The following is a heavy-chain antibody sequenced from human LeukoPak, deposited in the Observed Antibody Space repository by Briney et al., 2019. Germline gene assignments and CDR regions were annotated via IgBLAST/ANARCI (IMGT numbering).Heavy chain of an antibody. D-gene: IGHD3-10*01. CDR3: ARHLTRYSALDY. CDR1: GGAISSYY. J-gene: IGHJ4*02. V-gene: IGHV4-59*08. Sequence: SETLSLTCTVSGGAISSYYGSWIRQPPGKGLEWIGYIYDSGSTNYNPSLKSRVTISVVTSKNQFSLKVSSVTAADTAVYYCARHLTRYSALDYWGQGTLVTVSS. CDR2: IYDSGST.